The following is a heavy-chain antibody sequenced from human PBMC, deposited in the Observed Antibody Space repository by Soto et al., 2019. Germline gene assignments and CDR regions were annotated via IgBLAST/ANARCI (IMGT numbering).Heavy chain of an antibody. V-gene: IGHV3-11*01. CDR3: ARGTIVVVPAAILPPVPYGMDV. Sequence: GGSLRLSCAASGFAFSDYYMSWIRQAPGKGLEWVSYISSSGSTIYYADSVKGRFTISRDNAKNSLYLQMNSLRAEDTAVYYCARGTIVVVPAAILPPVPYGMDVWGQGTTVTVSS. J-gene: IGHJ6*02. CDR2: ISSSGSTI. CDR1: GFAFSDYY. D-gene: IGHD2-2*01.